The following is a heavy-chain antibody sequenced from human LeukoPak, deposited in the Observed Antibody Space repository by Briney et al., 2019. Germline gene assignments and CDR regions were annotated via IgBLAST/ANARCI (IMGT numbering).Heavy chain of an antibody. D-gene: IGHD5-12*01. V-gene: IGHV3-53*01. J-gene: IGHJ4*02. Sequence: AGGSLRLSCAASGFTVSSNYMSWVRQAPGKGLEWVSVIYSGGSTYYADSVKGRFTISRDNSKNTLYLQMNSLRAEDTAVYYCARLTSGYADYWGQGTLVTVSS. CDR1: GFTVSSNY. CDR2: IYSGGST. CDR3: ARLTSGYADY.